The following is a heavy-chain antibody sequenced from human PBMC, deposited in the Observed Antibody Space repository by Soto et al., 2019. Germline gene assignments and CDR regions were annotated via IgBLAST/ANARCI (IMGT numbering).Heavy chain of an antibody. CDR3: ARDMGGIAARAGNNWFDP. V-gene: IGHV1-69*04. Sequence: SVKVSCKASGGTFSSYTISWVRQAPGQGLEWMGRIIPILGIANYAQKFQGRVTITADKSTSTAYMELSSLRSEDTAVYYCARDMGGIAARAGNNWFDPWGQGTLVTVSS. CDR2: IIPILGIA. CDR1: GGTFSSYT. D-gene: IGHD6-6*01. J-gene: IGHJ5*02.